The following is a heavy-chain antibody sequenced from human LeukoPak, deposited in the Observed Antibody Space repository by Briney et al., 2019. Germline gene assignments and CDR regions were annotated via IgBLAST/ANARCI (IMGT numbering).Heavy chain of an antibody. Sequence: PGGSLRLSCAASGFTFNTYAMSWVRQAPGKGLEWVSSISGSGDNTYYADFVKGRLTISRDNSKNTQFLQMNSLRDEDTAVYYCARGPVTDYWGQGTLVTVSS. D-gene: IGHD4-17*01. CDR1: GFTFNTYA. V-gene: IGHV3-23*01. CDR2: ISGSGDNT. J-gene: IGHJ4*02. CDR3: ARGPVTDY.